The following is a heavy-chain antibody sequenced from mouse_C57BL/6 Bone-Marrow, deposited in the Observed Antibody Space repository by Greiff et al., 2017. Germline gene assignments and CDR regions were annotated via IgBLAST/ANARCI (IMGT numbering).Heavy chain of an antibody. V-gene: IGHV1-53*01. CDR3: AREDYDWFAY. J-gene: IGHJ3*01. D-gene: IGHD2-4*01. CDR2: INPSNGGT. Sequence: QVQLQQPGTDLVKPGASVNLSCKASGYTFTSYWMHWVKQRPGQGLEWIGDINPSNGGTNYNQKFKSKATLTVDKSSSTAYMQLSSLTSEDSAVYYCAREDYDWFAYWGQGTLVTVSA. CDR1: GYTFTSYW.